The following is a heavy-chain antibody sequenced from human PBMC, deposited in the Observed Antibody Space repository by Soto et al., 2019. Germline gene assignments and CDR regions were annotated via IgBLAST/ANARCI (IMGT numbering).Heavy chain of an antibody. CDR3: ARDPLLNYDFWREVVYYGMDV. J-gene: IGHJ6*02. V-gene: IGHV3-48*02. Sequence: PGGSLRLSCAASGFTFSSYSMNWVRQAPGKGLEWVSYISSSSSTIYYADSVKGRFTISRDNAKNSLYLQMNSLRDGDTAVYYCARDPLLNYDFWREVVYYGMDVWGQGTTVTVSS. CDR1: GFTFSSYS. D-gene: IGHD3-3*01. CDR2: ISSSSSTI.